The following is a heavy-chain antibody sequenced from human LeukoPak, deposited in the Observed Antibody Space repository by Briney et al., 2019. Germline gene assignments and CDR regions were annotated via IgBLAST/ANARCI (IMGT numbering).Heavy chain of an antibody. V-gene: IGHV4-39*01. CDR1: GGSISSSSYY. CDR3: ARLSGPVVVPASGAFDI. D-gene: IGHD2-2*01. CDR2: IYYSRST. J-gene: IGHJ3*02. Sequence: SETLSLTCTVSGGSISSSSYYWGWIRQPPGKGLEWIGSIYYSRSTYYNPSLKSRVTISVDTSKNQFSLKLSSVTAADTAVYYCARLSGPVVVPASGAFDIWGQGTMVTVSS.